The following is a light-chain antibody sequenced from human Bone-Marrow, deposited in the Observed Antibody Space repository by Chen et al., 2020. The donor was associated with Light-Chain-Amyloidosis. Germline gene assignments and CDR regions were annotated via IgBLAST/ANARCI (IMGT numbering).Light chain of an antibody. CDR3: QSYDGSNWV. Sequence: NFMLTQPHSVSESPGKTVTISCTGSSGNIASNYVQWHQQRPGSAPTTVIYEDNHRPSGVPDRFSGASDSSSNSASLNISGLKTEDEADYYCQSYDGSNWVFGGGTKLTVL. CDR2: EDN. J-gene: IGLJ3*02. CDR1: SGNIASNY. V-gene: IGLV6-57*02.